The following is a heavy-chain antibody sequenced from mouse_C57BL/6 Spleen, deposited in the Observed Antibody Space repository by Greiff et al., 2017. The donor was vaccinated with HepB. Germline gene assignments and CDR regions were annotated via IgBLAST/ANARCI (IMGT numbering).Heavy chain of an antibody. J-gene: IGHJ3*01. V-gene: IGHV5-9*01. CDR1: GFTFSSYT. Sequence: EVMLVESGGGLVKPGGSLKLSCAASGFTFSSYTMSWVRQTPEKRLEWVATISGGGGNTYYPDSVKGRFTISRDNAKNTLYLQMSRLRSEDTALYYCAKGESWFAYWGQGTLVTVSA. CDR2: ISGGGGNT. CDR3: AKGESWFAY.